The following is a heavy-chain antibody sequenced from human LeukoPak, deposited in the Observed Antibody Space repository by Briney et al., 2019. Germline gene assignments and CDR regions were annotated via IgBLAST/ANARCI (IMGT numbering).Heavy chain of an antibody. CDR3: ARNFHRRLYDSSGYYPY. D-gene: IGHD3-22*01. V-gene: IGHV3-7*01. CDR1: GLTFSNYW. J-gene: IGHJ4*02. Sequence: GGSLRLSCAGSGLTFSNYWMSWVRQAPGKGLEWVANRMQDGSEKYYVDSVKGRFTISRDNAKNALYLQMNSLRAEDTAVYYCARNFHRRLYDSSGYYPYWGQGTLVTVSS. CDR2: RMQDGSEK.